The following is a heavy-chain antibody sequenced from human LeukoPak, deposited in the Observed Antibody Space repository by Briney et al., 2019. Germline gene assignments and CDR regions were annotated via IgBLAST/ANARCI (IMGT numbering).Heavy chain of an antibody. V-gene: IGHV1-2*02. J-gene: IGHJ4*02. CDR3: VREGNELLSKDFDS. CDR2: INPHSGGT. CDR1: GFTFTGHY. D-gene: IGHD2-21*02. Sequence: ASVKVSCKASGFTFTGHYIHWVRQAPGQGLEWMGYINPHSGGTNSPLKFQGRVTMTTDTSISAAYMELSSLISDDTAMYYCVREGNELLSKDFDSWGQGTLVTVSS.